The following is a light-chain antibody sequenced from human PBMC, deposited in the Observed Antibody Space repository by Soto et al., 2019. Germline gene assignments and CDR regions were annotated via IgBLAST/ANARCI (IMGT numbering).Light chain of an antibody. CDR3: QQYSTYWT. CDR1: QSISTW. V-gene: IGKV1-5*03. CDR2: KAS. Sequence: DIQMIQSPSTLSASIGDRVTITCRASQSISTWLAWYQQKPGKAPKLLIYKASNLESGVPSRFSGSGSGTDFTLTISSLQPDDFATYYCQQYSTYWTFGQGTKVEIK. J-gene: IGKJ1*01.